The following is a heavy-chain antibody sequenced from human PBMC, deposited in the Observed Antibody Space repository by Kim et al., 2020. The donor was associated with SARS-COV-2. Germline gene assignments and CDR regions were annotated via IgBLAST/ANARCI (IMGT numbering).Heavy chain of an antibody. CDR3: ARDPYYYYGMDV. V-gene: IGHV4-59*01. Sequence: SETLSLTCTVSGGSISSYYWSWIRQPPGKGLEWIGYIYYSCSTNYNPSLKSRITMSVYTSKNQFSLKLSSVTAADTAVYYGARDPYYYYGMDVWGQGTTVTVS. J-gene: IGHJ6*02. CDR2: IYYSCST. CDR1: GGSISSYY.